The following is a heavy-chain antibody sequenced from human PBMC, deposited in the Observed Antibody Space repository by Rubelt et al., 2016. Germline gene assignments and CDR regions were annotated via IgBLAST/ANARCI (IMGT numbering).Heavy chain of an antibody. J-gene: IGHJ5*02. V-gene: IGHV3-21*01. CDR2: ISSSSSYI. CDR3: ARDFLKGTAMDS. Sequence: EVQLLESGGGLVQPGGSLRLSCAASGFTFSSYAMSWVRQAPGKGLEWVSSISSSSSYIYYADSVKGRFTISRENAKNSLYLQMDSRRAEDTAVYYCARDFLKGTAMDSWGQGTLVTVSS. CDR1: GFTFSSYA. D-gene: IGHD5-18*01.